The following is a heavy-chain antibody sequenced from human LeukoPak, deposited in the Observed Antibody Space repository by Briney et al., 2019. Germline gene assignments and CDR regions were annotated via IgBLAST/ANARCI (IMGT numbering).Heavy chain of an antibody. CDR2: IGGIGGST. J-gene: IGHJ4*02. Sequence: GGPLRLCCAASGFIFSSCAMSLVRQAPGKRLEWVSTIGGIGGSTYYQDPVKGPFTIYRDNPKNTLYLQMNSLRAEDTAVYYCAKASRADFVVVVAGFEYWGQGTLVTVSS. D-gene: IGHD2-15*01. V-gene: IGHV3-23*01. CDR3: AKASRADFVVVVAGFEY. CDR1: GFIFSSCA.